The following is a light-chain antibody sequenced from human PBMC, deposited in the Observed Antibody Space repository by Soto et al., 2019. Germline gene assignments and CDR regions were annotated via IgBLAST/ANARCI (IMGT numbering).Light chain of an antibody. Sequence: DIQMTQSPSSLSASVGDRVTITCRTSQDIGNDLDWYQQKPGKAPKSLIYAASSLQSGVPSRFSGSGSGTEFALTISSLQSEDCATYYCLQHNSYSWTFGQGTKVEIK. CDR3: LQHNSYSWT. CDR2: AAS. V-gene: IGKV1-17*01. CDR1: QDIGND. J-gene: IGKJ1*01.